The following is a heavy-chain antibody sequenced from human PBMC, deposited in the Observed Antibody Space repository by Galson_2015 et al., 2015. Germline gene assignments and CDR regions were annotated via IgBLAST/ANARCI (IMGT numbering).Heavy chain of an antibody. CDR1: GFTFSNAW. CDR3: ARGLWGGFDP. Sequence: SLRLSCAASGFTFSNAWISWVRQAPGKGLEWVAVISYDGSNKYYADSVKGRFTISRDNSKNTLYLQMNSLRAEDTAVYYCARGLWGGFDPWGQGTLVTVSS. J-gene: IGHJ5*02. CDR2: ISYDGSNK. D-gene: IGHD2-21*01. V-gene: IGHV3-30-3*01.